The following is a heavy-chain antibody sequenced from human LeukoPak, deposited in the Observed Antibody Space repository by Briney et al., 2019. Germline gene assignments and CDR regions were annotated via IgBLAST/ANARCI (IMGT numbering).Heavy chain of an antibody. V-gene: IGHV4-31*03. Sequence: SQTLSLTCTVSGGSISSGYYWSWIRQHPGKGLEWIGYIYNTGSTHYNPSLRSRVTISKDTSRSQFSLKLSSVTAADTAVYYCARDGPMGAFNIRGHGTMVTVSS. CDR3: ARDGPMGAFNI. J-gene: IGHJ3*02. D-gene: IGHD3/OR15-3a*01. CDR2: IYNTGST. CDR1: GGSISSGYY.